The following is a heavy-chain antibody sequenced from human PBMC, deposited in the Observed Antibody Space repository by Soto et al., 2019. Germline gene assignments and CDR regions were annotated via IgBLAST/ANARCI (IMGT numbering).Heavy chain of an antibody. CDR1: GFTFSDHY. Sequence: GGSLRLSCAASGFTFSDHYMDWVRQAPGKGLEWVGRTRNKANSYTTEYAASVKGRFTISRDDSKNSLYLQMNSLKTEDTAVYYCVRSGSYLNYYYYGMDVWGQGTTVTVSS. J-gene: IGHJ6*02. D-gene: IGHD1-26*01. V-gene: IGHV3-72*01. CDR2: TRNKANSYTT. CDR3: VRSGSYLNYYYYGMDV.